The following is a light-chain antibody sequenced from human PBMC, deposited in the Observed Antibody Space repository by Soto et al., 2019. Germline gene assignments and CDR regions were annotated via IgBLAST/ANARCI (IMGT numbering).Light chain of an antibody. J-gene: IGKJ5*01. V-gene: IGKV3-20*01. CDR1: QSVSNNY. CDR3: QQYRMSPNT. CDR2: GAS. Sequence: IVLTQSPCTLSLSPGERATLSCRASQSVSNNYLAWYQQKPGQAPRLLIYGASNRATGIPDRFSGSGSGTDFTLTISRLEPEDFAVYYCQQYRMSPNTFGQGTRLKIK.